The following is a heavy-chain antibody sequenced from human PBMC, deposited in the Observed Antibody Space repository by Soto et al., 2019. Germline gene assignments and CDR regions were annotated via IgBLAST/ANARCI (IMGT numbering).Heavy chain of an antibody. J-gene: IGHJ6*03. Sequence: SGPTLVNPTQTLTLTCTFSGFSLSTSGMCVSWIRQPPGKALEWLARIDWDDDKYYSTSLKTRLTISKDTSKNQVVLTMTNMDPVDTATYYCARIIQYCSGGSCYLTDDYYYYYYMDVWGKGTTVTVSS. CDR3: ARIIQYCSGGSCYLTDDYYYYYYMDV. D-gene: IGHD2-15*01. CDR1: GFSLSTSGMC. V-gene: IGHV2-70*11. CDR2: IDWDDDK.